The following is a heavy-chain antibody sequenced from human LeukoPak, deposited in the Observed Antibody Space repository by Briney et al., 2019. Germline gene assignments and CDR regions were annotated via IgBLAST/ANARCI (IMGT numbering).Heavy chain of an antibody. CDR2: IYYSGST. V-gene: IGHV4-39*01. CDR3: ARPSSSSPTNWFDP. D-gene: IGHD6-13*01. J-gene: IGHJ5*02. CDR1: GGCISSSSYY. Sequence: SETLSLTCTVSGGCISSSSYYWGWIRQPPGKGLEWIGSIYYSGSTYYNPSLKSRVTISVDTSKNQFSLKLSSVTAADTAVYYCARPSSSSPTNWFDPWGQGTLVTVSS.